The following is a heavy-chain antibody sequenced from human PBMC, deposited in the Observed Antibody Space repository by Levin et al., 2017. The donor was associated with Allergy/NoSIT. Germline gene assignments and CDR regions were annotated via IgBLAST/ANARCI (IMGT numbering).Heavy chain of an antibody. D-gene: IGHD2-15*01. Sequence: LRLSCTVSGGSISSGSYYWSWIRQPAGKGVEWIGRIYISGSTNYNPSLKSRVTISVDTSKNQFSLKLSSVTAADTAVYYCAREYCSGGSCYWNYYYYMDVWGKGTTDTVSS. CDR3: AREYCSGGSCYWNYYYYMDV. J-gene: IGHJ6*03. CDR1: GGSISSGSYY. V-gene: IGHV4-61*02. CDR2: IYISGST.